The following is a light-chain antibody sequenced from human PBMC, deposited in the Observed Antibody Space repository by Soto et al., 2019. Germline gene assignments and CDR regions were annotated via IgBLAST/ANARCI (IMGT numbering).Light chain of an antibody. CDR2: DAS. V-gene: IGKV3-11*01. CDR1: QRISSY. CDR3: HQRSTWPFT. Sequence: EIVLTQSPATLSLSPGARATLSCRASQRISSYLAWYQQKPDQAPRLLIYDASNRATGIPARFSGSGSGTDFTLTISSLEPEDFAVYYCHQRSTWPFTFGPGTKVDIK. J-gene: IGKJ3*01.